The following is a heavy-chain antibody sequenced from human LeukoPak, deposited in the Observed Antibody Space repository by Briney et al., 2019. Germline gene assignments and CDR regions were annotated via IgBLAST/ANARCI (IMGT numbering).Heavy chain of an antibody. CDR2: IYYSGST. CDR3: ASGYYYDSSGYLSGLGLDY. V-gene: IGHV4-59*08. Sequence: PSETLSLTCTVSGGSISSYYWSWIRQPPGKGLEWIGYIYYSGSTNYNPSLKSRVTISVDTSKNQFSLKLSSVTAADTAVYYCASGYYYDSSGYLSGLGLDYWGQGTLVTVSS. D-gene: IGHD3-22*01. J-gene: IGHJ4*02. CDR1: GGSISSYY.